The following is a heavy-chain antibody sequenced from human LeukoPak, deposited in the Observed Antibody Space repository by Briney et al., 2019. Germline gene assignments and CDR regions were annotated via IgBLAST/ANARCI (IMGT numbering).Heavy chain of an antibody. CDR3: AREDYDILTGYYTYYFDY. CDR1: GFTFNNYE. J-gene: IGHJ4*02. CDR2: ISSSGSTI. Sequence: PGGSLRLSCGASGFTFNNYEMNWVRQAPGKGLEWVSYISSSGSTIYYADSVKGRFTISRDNAKTSLYLQMHSLRAEDTAIYYCAREDYDILTGYYTYYFDYWGQGTLVTVSS. V-gene: IGHV3-48*03. D-gene: IGHD3-9*01.